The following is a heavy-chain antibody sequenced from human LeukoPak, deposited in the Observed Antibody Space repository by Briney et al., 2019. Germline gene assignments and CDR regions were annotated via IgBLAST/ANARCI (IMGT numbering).Heavy chain of an antibody. V-gene: IGHV3-23*01. CDR3: AKDHPSCGGRDCLLFDN. CDR2: ITRSGAAK. D-gene: IGHD2-21*01. Sequence: GGSLRLSCAASGFTFSTFAMSWGRQAPGKGLEWVSTITRSGAAKYYADSVKGRFTTSRDNSKNTLYLQMDSLSAEDTALYYCAKDHPSCGGRDCLLFDNWGQGTLVTVSS. CDR1: GFTFSTFA. J-gene: IGHJ4*02.